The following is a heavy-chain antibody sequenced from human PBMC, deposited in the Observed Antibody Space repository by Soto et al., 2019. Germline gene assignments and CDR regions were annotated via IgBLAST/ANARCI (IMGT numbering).Heavy chain of an antibody. J-gene: IGHJ4*02. CDR1: GYTLTELS. Sequence: VKVSCKVSGYTLTELSMHLVRQPPGKGLEWMGGFDPEDGETIYAQKFQGRVTMTEDTSTDTAYMELSSLRSEDTAVYYCATLFGWLGAGPDYRGQGTLVTVSS. V-gene: IGHV1-24*01. D-gene: IGHD3-10*01. CDR2: FDPEDGET. CDR3: ATLFGWLGAGPDY.